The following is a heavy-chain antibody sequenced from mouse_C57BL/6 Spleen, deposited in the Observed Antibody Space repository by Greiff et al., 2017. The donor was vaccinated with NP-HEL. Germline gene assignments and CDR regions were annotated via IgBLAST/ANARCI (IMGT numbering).Heavy chain of an antibody. J-gene: IGHJ2*01. CDR3: ARAFYYYGQYRNFFDY. D-gene: IGHD1-1*01. Sequence: EVKLQESGPGLVKPSQSLSLTCSVTGYSITSGYYWNWIRQFPGNKLEWMGYISYDGSNNYNPSLKNRISITRDTSKNQFFLKLNSVTTEDTATYYCARAFYYYGQYRNFFDYWGQGTTLTVSS. V-gene: IGHV3-6*01. CDR2: ISYDGSN. CDR1: GYSITSGYY.